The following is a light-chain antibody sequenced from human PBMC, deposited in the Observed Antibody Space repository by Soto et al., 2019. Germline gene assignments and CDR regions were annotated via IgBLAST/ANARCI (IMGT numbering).Light chain of an antibody. CDR3: CSYADKYTYV. Sequence: QSVLTQPRSVSGSPGQSVTISCTGTSSDIGDYDYVSWYQHHAGKTPKLMIYDVTKRPSGVPDRFSGSTSGSTASLTISGLQADDEADYYCCSYADKYTYVFGTGTKVTVL. V-gene: IGLV2-11*01. J-gene: IGLJ1*01. CDR2: DVT. CDR1: SSDIGDYDY.